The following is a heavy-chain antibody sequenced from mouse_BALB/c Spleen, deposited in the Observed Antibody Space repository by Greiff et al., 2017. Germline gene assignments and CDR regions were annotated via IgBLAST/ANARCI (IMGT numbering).Heavy chain of an antibody. CDR2: IYPGSGST. D-gene: IGHD2-12*01. Sequence: QVQLQQPGAELVKPGTSVKLSCKASGYNFTSYWINWVKLRPGQGLEWIGDIYPGSGSTNYNEKFKSKATLTVDTSSSTAYMQLSSLASEDSALYYCARSSYDYFGYWGQGTTLTVSS. J-gene: IGHJ2*01. CDR3: ARSSYDYFGY. V-gene: IGHV1-55*01. CDR1: GYNFTSYW.